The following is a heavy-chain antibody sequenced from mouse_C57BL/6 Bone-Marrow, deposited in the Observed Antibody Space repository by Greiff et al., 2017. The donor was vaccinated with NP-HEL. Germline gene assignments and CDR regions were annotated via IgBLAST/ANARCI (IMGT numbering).Heavy chain of an antibody. D-gene: IGHD1-1*01. CDR2: INPNNGGT. Sequence: EVQLQQSGPELVKPGASVKISCKASGYTFTDYYMNWVKQSHGKSLEWIGDINPNNGGTSYNQKFKGKATLTVDKSSSTAYMELRSLTSEDSAVYYCASSIYYYGSSPLFNYWGQGTTLTVSS. CDR3: ASSIYYYGSSPLFNY. J-gene: IGHJ2*01. CDR1: GYTFTDYY. V-gene: IGHV1-26*01.